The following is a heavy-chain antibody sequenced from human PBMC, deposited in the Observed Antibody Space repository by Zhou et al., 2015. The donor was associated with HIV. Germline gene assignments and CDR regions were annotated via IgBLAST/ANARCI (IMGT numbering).Heavy chain of an antibody. D-gene: IGHD5-18*01. J-gene: IGHJ5*02. CDR3: AKSLTGYSFGS. CDR2: VSFDGRST. CDR1: GFTFNNYW. Sequence: EVQLVDSGGGLVQPGGSLRLSCRGSGFTFNNYWMHWVRQVPGKGLVWVARVSFDGRSTDYADAVQGRSTISRDNAVNMLYLQVNSLRAEDTGVYFCAKSLTGYSFGSWGQGTLVIVSS. V-gene: IGHV3-74*01.